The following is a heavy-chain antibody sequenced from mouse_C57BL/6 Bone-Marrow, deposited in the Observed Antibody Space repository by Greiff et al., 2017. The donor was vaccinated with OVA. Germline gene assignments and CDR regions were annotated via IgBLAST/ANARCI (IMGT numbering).Heavy chain of an antibody. CDR2: ISSGGDYI. CDR1: GFTFSSYA. Sequence: EVKLVESGEGLVKPGGSLKLSCAASGFTFSSYAMSWVRQTPEKRLEWVAYISSGGDYIYYADTVKGRFTISRDNARNTLYLQMSSLKSEDTAMYYCTREDYSNYGVAWFAYWGQGTLVTVSA. D-gene: IGHD2-5*01. J-gene: IGHJ3*01. CDR3: TREDYSNYGVAWFAY. V-gene: IGHV5-9-1*02.